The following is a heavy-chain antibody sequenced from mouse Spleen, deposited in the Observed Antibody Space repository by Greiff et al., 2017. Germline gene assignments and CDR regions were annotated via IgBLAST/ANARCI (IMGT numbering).Heavy chain of an antibody. CDR2: IDPSDSET. CDR3: ASYGNYWYFDV. Sequence: QVQLQQPGAELVRPGSSVKLSCKASGYTFTSYWMHWVKQRPIQGLEWIGNIDPSDSETHYNQKFKDKATLTVDKSSSTAYMQLSSLTSEDSAVYYCASYGNYWYFDVWGAGTTVTVSS. CDR1: GYTFTSYW. D-gene: IGHD2-1*01. J-gene: IGHJ1*01. V-gene: IGHV1-52*01.